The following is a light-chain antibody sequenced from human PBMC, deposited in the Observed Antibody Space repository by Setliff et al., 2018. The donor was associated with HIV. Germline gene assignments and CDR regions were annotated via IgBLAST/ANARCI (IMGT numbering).Light chain of an antibody. V-gene: IGKV1-5*03. Sequence: DIQMTQSPSTLSASVGDRVTITCRASQDITTSLAWYQQKPGTAPKLLIYKASSLESGAPSRFSGSGSGTEFTLTISSLQPDDFTTYYCQQYYSYSPLTFGGGTKVDIK. CDR3: QQYYSYSPLT. CDR2: KAS. J-gene: IGKJ4*01. CDR1: QDITTS.